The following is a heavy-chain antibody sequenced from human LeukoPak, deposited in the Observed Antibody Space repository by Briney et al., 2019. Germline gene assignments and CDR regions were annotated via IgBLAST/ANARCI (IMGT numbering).Heavy chain of an antibody. CDR1: GGSISSSSYY. V-gene: IGHV4-61*02. J-gene: IGHJ5*02. CDR3: ARASNWFDP. CDR2: IYTSGST. Sequence: SETLSLTCTVSGGSISSSSYYWSWIRQPAGKGLEWIGRIYTSGSTNYNPSLKSRVTISVDTSKNQFSLKLSSVTAADTAVYYCARASNWFDPWGQGTLVTVSS.